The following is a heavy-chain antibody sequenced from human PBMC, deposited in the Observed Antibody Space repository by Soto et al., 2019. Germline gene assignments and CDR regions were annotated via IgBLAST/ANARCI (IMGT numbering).Heavy chain of an antibody. V-gene: IGHV1-69*01. CDR1: VGTFSSYA. CDR3: ARTYYYGSGNYDDFDI. CDR2: IIPIFGTA. D-gene: IGHD3-10*01. J-gene: IGHJ3*02. Sequence: QVQLVQSGAEVKKPGSSVKVSCKASVGTFSSYAISWVLQAPGQGLEWMGGIIPIFGTANYAQKFQGRVTITADESTRTAYMELSSLRSEAPAVYYCARTYYYGSGNYDDFDIWGQGTMVTVSS.